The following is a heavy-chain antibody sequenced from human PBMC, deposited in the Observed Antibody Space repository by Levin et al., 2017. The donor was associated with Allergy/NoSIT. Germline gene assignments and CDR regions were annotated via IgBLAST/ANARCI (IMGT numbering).Heavy chain of an antibody. CDR1: GASTSHYY. CDR2: IYYDGST. CDR3: ARDRRNSGWSSSNGMDV. Sequence: SETLSLTCSVSGASTSHYYWTWIRQSPGKGLEWIGYIYYDGSTAYNPSLKSRVTISVDTSNNQFSLKLSSVTAADTAMYYCARDRRNSGWSSSNGMDVWGQGITVTVSS. D-gene: IGHD6-19*01. J-gene: IGHJ6*02. V-gene: IGHV4-59*01.